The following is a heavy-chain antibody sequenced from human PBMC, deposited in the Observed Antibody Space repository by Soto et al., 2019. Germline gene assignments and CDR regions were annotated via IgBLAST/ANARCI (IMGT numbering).Heavy chain of an antibody. CDR1: GATISSGGFY. D-gene: IGHD4-17*01. J-gene: IGHJ6*02. CDR3: ARDDSFYGEPGYGMNV. Sequence: QVQLQESGPGLVEASQTLSLTCTVSGATISSGGFYWSWIRQRPGKGLEWIGHIYYTGSTYYNPSLISRGTISVDMSRNQFSLKLRSVTAADTAKYFCARDDSFYGEPGYGMNVWGQGTTVTVSS. CDR2: IYYTGST. V-gene: IGHV4-31*03.